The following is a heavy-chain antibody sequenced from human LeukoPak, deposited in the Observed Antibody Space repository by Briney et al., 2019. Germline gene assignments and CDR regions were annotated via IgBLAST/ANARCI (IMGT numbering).Heavy chain of an antibody. CDR3: ARWLWFGELITFGGPYYYYYYMDV. CDR2: ISAYNGNT. D-gene: IGHD3-10*01. CDR1: GYTFTGYY. J-gene: IGHJ6*03. Sequence: GASVKVSCKASGYTFTGYYMHWVRQAPGQGLEWMGWISAYNGNTNYAQKLQGRVTMTTDTSTSTAYMELRSLRSDDTAVYYCARWLWFGELITFGGPYYYYYYMDVWGKGTTVTISS. V-gene: IGHV1-18*04.